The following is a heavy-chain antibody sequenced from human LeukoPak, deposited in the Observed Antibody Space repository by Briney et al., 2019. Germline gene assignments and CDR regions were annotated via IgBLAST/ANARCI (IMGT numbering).Heavy chain of an antibody. CDR2: IYYSGST. Sequence: SETLSLTCTVSGGSISSCYWSWIRQPPGKGLEWIGYIYYSGSTNYNPSLKSRVTISVDTSKNQFSLKLSSVTAADTAVYYCARRPYYYDSSGYYYGWFDPWGQGTLVTVSS. CDR3: ARRPYYYDSSGYYYGWFDP. CDR1: GGSISSCY. D-gene: IGHD3-22*01. V-gene: IGHV4-59*01. J-gene: IGHJ5*02.